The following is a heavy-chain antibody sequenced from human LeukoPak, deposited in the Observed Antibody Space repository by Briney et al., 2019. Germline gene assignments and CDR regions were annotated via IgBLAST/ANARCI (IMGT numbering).Heavy chain of an antibody. CDR1: GFTSSSYA. D-gene: IGHD5-12*01. J-gene: IGHJ4*02. CDR3: APLGVATWLDY. Sequence: PGGSLTPSCAASGFTSSSYAMSWVRQAPGKGLEWVSAISGSGGSTYYADSVKGRFTISRDNSKNTLYLQMNSLRAEDTAVYYCAPLGVATWLDYWGQGTLVTVSS. V-gene: IGHV3-23*01. CDR2: ISGSGGST.